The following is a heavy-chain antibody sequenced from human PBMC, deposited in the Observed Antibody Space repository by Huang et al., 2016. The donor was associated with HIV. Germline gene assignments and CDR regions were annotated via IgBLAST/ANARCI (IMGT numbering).Heavy chain of an antibody. Sequence: QVQLVQSGAEVKKPGASVKVSCKASGYTFTGYYMHWVRQAPGQGLEWMGWINPNSGGTNDAQKFQGRVTMTRDTSISTAYMELSRLRSDDTAVYYCGYDSSGLDAFDIWGQGTMVTVSS. CDR2: INPNSGGT. J-gene: IGHJ3*02. CDR3: GYDSSGLDAFDI. D-gene: IGHD3-22*01. V-gene: IGHV1-2*02. CDR1: GYTFTGYY.